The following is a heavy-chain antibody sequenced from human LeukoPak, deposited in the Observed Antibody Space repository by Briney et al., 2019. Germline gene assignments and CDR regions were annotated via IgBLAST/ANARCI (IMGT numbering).Heavy chain of an antibody. Sequence: PGGSLRLSCAASGFTFSNYAMSWVRQAPGKGLECISGFSGSGGRTFYADSVKGRFTISRDNSKNTLYLQMNSLRAEDTAVYYCAKEYGYTYGEFDYWGQGTLVTVSS. V-gene: IGHV3-23*01. D-gene: IGHD5-18*01. J-gene: IGHJ4*02. CDR3: AKEYGYTYGEFDY. CDR2: FSGSGGRT. CDR1: GFTFSNYA.